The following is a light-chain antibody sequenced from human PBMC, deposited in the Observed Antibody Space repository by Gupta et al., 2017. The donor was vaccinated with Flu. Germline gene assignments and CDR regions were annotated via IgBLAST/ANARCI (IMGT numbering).Light chain of an antibody. V-gene: IGLV3-21*02. CDR3: QVWDSSSDHLV. CDR2: DDS. J-gene: IGLJ3*02. CDR1: NIGRRS. Sequence: SLVLTQPHSVSVAPGRTASSTCGGNNIGRRSVHWYQQKPGRAPVPVVFDDSARPSGIPERFSGSHSGNTATLTISRVEAGDEAEYYCQVWDSSSDHLVFGGGTKLTVL.